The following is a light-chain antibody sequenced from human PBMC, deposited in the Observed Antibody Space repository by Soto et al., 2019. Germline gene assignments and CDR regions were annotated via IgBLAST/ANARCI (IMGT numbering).Light chain of an antibody. CDR2: DAS. J-gene: IGKJ2*01. Sequence: EIVLTQSPATLSLSPGERATLSCRASQSVSTYLAWYQQKPGQAPRLLIYDASNRATGIPARFSGSGSGTDFNLTISSLEPEDFAVYYCQQRGNWPTYGQGTKLEIK. CDR3: QQRGNWPT. V-gene: IGKV3-11*01. CDR1: QSVSTY.